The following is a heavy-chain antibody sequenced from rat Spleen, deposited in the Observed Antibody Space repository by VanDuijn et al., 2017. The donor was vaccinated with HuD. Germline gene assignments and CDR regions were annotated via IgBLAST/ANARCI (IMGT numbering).Heavy chain of an antibody. V-gene: IGHV5-46*01. CDR1: GFTFSSFP. CDR2: ISSGGGGT. J-gene: IGHJ3*01. CDR3: TREENYPGITTSWFAY. D-gene: IGHD1-4*01. Sequence: EVQLVESGGGLVQPGRSLKLSCAASGFTFSSFPMAWVRQAPKKGLEWVASISSGGGGTYYPDSVKGRFTISRDNAKSTLYLQMDSLRSEDTATYYCTREENYPGITTSWFAYWGQGTLVTVSS.